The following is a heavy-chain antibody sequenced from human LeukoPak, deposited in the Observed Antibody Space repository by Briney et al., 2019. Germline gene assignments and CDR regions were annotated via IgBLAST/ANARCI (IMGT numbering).Heavy chain of an antibody. Sequence: PGGSLRLSCAASGFTFSSYGMHWVRQAPGKGLEWVAVIWYDGSNKYYADSVKGRFTISRDNSKNTLYLQMNSLRAEDTAVYYCAKDRDGYNWNWAYWGQGTLVTVSS. V-gene: IGHV3-33*06. CDR1: GFTFSSYG. D-gene: IGHD5-24*01. CDR2: IWYDGSNK. CDR3: AKDRDGYNWNWAY. J-gene: IGHJ4*02.